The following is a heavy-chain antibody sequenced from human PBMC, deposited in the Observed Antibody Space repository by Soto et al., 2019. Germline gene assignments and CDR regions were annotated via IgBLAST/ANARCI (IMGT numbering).Heavy chain of an antibody. CDR1: GGTFSSYA. V-gene: IGHV1-69*13. Sequence: SVKVSCKASGGTFSSYAISWVRQAPGQGLEWMGGIIPIFGTANYAQKFQGRVTITADESTSTAYMELSSLRSEDTAVYYCARDQDYYDSSDWGYFDYWGQGTLVTVSS. CDR2: IIPIFGTA. D-gene: IGHD3-22*01. J-gene: IGHJ4*02. CDR3: ARDQDYYDSSDWGYFDY.